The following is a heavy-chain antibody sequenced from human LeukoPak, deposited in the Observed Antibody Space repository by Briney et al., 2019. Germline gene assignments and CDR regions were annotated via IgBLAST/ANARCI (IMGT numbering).Heavy chain of an antibody. Sequence: GESLKISCKGSGYSFSSHWIGWVRQMPGKGLEWMGIIYPGDSDTRYSPSFQGLVTISADKSITTAYLQWSSLKASDTAMYYCARQATTVFDYWGQGTLVTVSS. CDR1: GYSFSSHW. V-gene: IGHV5-51*01. J-gene: IGHJ4*02. D-gene: IGHD1-26*01. CDR3: ARQATTVFDY. CDR2: IYPGDSDT.